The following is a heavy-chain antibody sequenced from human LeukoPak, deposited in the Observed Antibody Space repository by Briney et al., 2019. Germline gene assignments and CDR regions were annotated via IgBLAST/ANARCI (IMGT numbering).Heavy chain of an antibody. V-gene: IGHV1-69*13. J-gene: IGHJ4*02. CDR2: IIPISGTA. CDR3: AAGDAGSSRGGGYFDY. Sequence: SVKVSCKASGGTFSSYAISWVRQAPGQGLEWMGGIIPISGTANYAQKFQGRVTITADESTSTAYMELSSLRSEDTAVYYCAAGDAGSSRGGGYFDYWGQGTLVTVSS. CDR1: GGTFSSYA. D-gene: IGHD6-6*01.